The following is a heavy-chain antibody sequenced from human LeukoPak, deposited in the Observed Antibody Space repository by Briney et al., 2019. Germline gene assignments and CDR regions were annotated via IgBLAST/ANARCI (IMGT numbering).Heavy chain of an antibody. V-gene: IGHV3-11*06. D-gene: IGHD3-16*01. Sequence: GGSLRLSCAASGLTFSDYYMSWIRRAPGRGLEWVSYIRSSSDTNYADSARGRFTISRDNAKNSLYLQMNSLRAEDTAVYYCARGRAAYDYWGQGTLVTVSS. CDR3: ARGRAAYDY. CDR2: IRSSSDT. J-gene: IGHJ4*02. CDR1: GLTFSDYY.